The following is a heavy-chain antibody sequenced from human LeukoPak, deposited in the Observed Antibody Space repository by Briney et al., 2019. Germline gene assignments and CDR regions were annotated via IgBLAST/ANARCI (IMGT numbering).Heavy chain of an antibody. D-gene: IGHD3-22*01. CDR3: AKSTSMIVLVIKEEGLDY. Sequence: PGGSLRLSCAASGFTFSSYAMSWVRQAPGKGLEWVSAISGSGGSTYYADSVKGRFTISRDNSKNTLYLQMNSLRAEDTAVYYCAKSTSMIVLVIKEEGLDYWGQGTLVTVSS. CDR1: GFTFSSYA. V-gene: IGHV3-23*01. J-gene: IGHJ4*02. CDR2: ISGSGGST.